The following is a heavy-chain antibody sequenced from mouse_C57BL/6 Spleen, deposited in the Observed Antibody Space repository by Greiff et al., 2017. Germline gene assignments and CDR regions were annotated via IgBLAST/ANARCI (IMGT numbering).Heavy chain of an antibody. V-gene: IGHV1-64*01. CDR1: GYTFTSYW. J-gene: IGHJ1*03. D-gene: IGHD1-1*01. Sequence: QVQLQQPGAELVKPGASVKLSCKASGYTFTSYWMHWVKQRPGQGLEWIGMIHPNSGSTNYNEKFKSKATLTVDKSSSTAYMQLSSLTSEDSAVYYCARNEFITTVVAPDWYFDVWGTGTTVTVS. CDR3: ARNEFITTVVAPDWYFDV. CDR2: IHPNSGST.